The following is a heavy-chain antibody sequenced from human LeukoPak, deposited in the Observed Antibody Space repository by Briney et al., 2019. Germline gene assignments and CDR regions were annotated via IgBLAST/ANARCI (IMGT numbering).Heavy chain of an antibody. CDR3: ARDTGYSSSYDAFDI. J-gene: IGHJ3*02. D-gene: IGHD6-13*01. Sequence: SETLSLTCTVSGYSISSGYYWGWIRQPPGKGLEWIGSIYHSGSAYYNPSLKSRVTISVDTSKNQFSLKLSSVTAADTAVYYCARDTGYSSSYDAFDIWGQGTMVTVSS. CDR1: GYSISSGYY. CDR2: IYHSGSA. V-gene: IGHV4-38-2*02.